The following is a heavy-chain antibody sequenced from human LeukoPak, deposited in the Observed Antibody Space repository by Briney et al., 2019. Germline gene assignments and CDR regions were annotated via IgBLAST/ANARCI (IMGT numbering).Heavy chain of an antibody. CDR2: INYSGST. D-gene: IGHD2-8*01. V-gene: IGHV4-59*08. Sequence: SETLSLTCTVSGDSISNYYWSWFRQPPGKGLEWIGSINYSGSTYYNPSLKSRVTISVDTSKNQFSLKLSSVTAADTAVYYCARRRFVRGPDVVNPFDYWGQGTPVTVSS. CDR3: ARRRFVRGPDVVNPFDY. CDR1: GDSISNYY. J-gene: IGHJ4*02.